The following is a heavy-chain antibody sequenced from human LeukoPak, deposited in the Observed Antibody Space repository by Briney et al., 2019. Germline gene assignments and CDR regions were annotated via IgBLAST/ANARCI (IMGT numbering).Heavy chain of an antibody. CDR1: GYSFTSYW. J-gene: IGHJ3*02. V-gene: IGHV5-51*01. CDR3: ARIRRYYDILTGLHDAFDI. CDR2: IYTGDSDT. D-gene: IGHD3-9*01. Sequence: GESLKISWKGSGYSFTSYWIGWVRQMPGKGLEWMGIIYTGDSDTRYSPSFQGQATISARKSISTAYLQWSSLKASDTAMYYCARIRRYYDILTGLHDAFDIWGQGTMVTVSS.